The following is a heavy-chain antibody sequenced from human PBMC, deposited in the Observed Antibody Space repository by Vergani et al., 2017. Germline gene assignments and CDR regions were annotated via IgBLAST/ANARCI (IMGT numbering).Heavy chain of an antibody. CDR1: GYTFTDYF. J-gene: IGHJ4*02. D-gene: IGHD2-2*01. Sequence: QVQLVQSGAEVKKPWASVKVSCKASGYTFTDYFMHWVRQASGQGLEWMGWINPNSGGTNYAQKFQGRVTMTRDTSISTAYMELSNLRSDDTAVYYCARVGTSSNRDYFDYWGKGTLVTVSS. V-gene: IGHV1-2*02. CDR2: INPNSGGT. CDR3: ARVGTSSNRDYFDY.